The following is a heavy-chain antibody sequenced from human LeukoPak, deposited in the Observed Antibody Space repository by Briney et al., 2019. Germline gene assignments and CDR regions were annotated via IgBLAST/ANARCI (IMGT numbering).Heavy chain of an antibody. D-gene: IGHD3-10*02. V-gene: IGHV3-48*03. CDR2: ISSSGSTI. CDR3: AELGVTMIGGV. J-gene: IGHJ6*04. Sequence: GGSLRLSCAASGFTFSSYEMNWVRRAPGKGLEWVSYISSSGSTIYYADSVKGRFTISRDNAKNSLYLQMNSLRAEDTAVYYCAELGVTMIGGVWGKGTTVTISS. CDR1: GFTFSSYE.